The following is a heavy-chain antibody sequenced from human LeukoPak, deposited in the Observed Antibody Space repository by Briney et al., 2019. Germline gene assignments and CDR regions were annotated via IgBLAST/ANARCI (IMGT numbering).Heavy chain of an antibody. CDR3: VRGFDGYYGFDL. J-gene: IGHJ3*01. Sequence: GGSLRLSCAASGVIFGNYWMAWVRQAPGRGLEWVANIKEDGSVKNYVDSVKGRFTISRDNAKNSLYVQMNSLRAEDTAVYYCVRGFDGYYGFDLWGQGTMVTVSS. D-gene: IGHD5-24*01. V-gene: IGHV3-7*05. CDR1: GVIFGNYW. CDR2: IKEDGSVK.